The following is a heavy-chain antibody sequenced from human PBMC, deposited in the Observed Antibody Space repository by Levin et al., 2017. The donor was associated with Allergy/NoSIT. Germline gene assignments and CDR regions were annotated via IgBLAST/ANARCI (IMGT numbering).Heavy chain of an antibody. CDR1: GASINNDNYY. D-gene: IGHD3-10*01. J-gene: IGHJ5*02. CDR2: IYPSGST. Sequence: PSETLSLTCTVSGASINNDNYYWSWIRQPAGKGLGWIGRIYPSGSTDYNPSLKSRVTISVDTSKNQFSLKVSSVTAADTAVYYCARQKLKFGELVYNWFDPWGPGTVVTVSS. V-gene: IGHV4-61*02. CDR3: ARQKLKFGELVYNWFDP.